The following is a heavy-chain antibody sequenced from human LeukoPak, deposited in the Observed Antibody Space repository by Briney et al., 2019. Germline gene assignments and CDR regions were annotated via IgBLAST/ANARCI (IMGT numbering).Heavy chain of an antibody. D-gene: IGHD6-13*01. CDR3: TTGYSRTWHDHE. CDR2: ITNKNDGVTT. J-gene: IGHJ4*02. Sequence: PGGSLRLSCAASGFTFSTAWMNRVRQAPGKGLEWVARITNKNDGVTTDYAAPVQGRFTISRDDSKDTLSLQMISLKTEDTGVYYCTTGYSRTWHDHEWGQGVLVTVSS. V-gene: IGHV3-15*01. CDR1: GFTFSTAW.